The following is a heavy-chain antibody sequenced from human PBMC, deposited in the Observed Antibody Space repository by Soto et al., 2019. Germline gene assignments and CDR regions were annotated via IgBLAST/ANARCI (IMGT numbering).Heavy chain of an antibody. CDR2: ISGSGGSS. Sequence: EVQLLQSGGGLVQPGGSLRLSCAASGFTFSSFALSWVRQAPGKGLQWVSGISGSGGSSYYADSVKGRFTISRDSSTNTLNLQMSSLSAEDTAVYYCAKGIPLVRGYLYYFDYWGQGTLVTVSS. V-gene: IGHV3-23*01. CDR3: AKGIPLVRGYLYYFDY. J-gene: IGHJ4*02. D-gene: IGHD3-10*01. CDR1: GFTFSSFA.